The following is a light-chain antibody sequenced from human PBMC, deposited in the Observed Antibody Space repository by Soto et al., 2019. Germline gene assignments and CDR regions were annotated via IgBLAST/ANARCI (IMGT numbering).Light chain of an antibody. V-gene: IGKV1-33*01. CDR2: GAS. J-gene: IGKJ4*01. CDR3: QQYTSLPYT. CDR1: QGIGRE. Sequence: DIQMTQSPSSLSASAGDRVTITCQASQGIGRELNWYQQKPGKGPKLLIYGASNLQIGVPSRFSGRGSGTDFSFTISAFQPEDVATYYCQQYTSLPYTFGGGTEVEI.